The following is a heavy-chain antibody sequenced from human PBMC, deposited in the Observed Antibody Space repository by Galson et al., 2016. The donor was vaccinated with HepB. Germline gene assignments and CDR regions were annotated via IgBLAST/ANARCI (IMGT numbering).Heavy chain of an antibody. CDR1: GFAVTSAW. J-gene: IGHJ6*02. CDR2: IRREADGGTR. CDR3: TTEGLSGLSHGMDA. Sequence: SLRLSCAVSGFAVTSAWMDWVRQAPGKGLALVGRIRREADGGTREYATPVEGRVTISRDDSKNTLYLQMNSLKTEDTGVYFCTTEGLSGLSHGMDAWGQGTTVTVSS. D-gene: IGHD1-26*01. V-gene: IGHV3-15*07.